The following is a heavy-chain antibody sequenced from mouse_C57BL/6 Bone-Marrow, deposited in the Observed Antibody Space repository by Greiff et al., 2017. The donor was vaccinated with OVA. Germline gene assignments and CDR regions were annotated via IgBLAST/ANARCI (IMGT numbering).Heavy chain of an antibody. Sequence: EVKVEESGPSLVRPSQTLSLTCTVTGFSINSDCSWFWIRQFPGNKLEYIGYTFYSGITYYNPSLESRTYITRDTSKNQFSLKLSSVTTEDTATYYCARGGDGNYWYFDVWGTGTTVTVSS. CDR3: ARGGDGNYWYFDV. J-gene: IGHJ1*03. CDR2: TFYSGIT. D-gene: IGHD2-1*01. V-gene: IGHV3-3*01. CDR1: GFSINSDCS.